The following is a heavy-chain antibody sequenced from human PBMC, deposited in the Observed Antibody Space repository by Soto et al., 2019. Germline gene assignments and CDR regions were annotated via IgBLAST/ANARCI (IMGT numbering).Heavy chain of an antibody. CDR1: GYTFITYG. Sequence: QVQLMQSGAEVKKPGASVKVSCKASGYTFITYGITWVRQAPGQGLEWMGWINTHNGNTNYAQKLQGRVTMTTDTPTSTAYMELRNLKSDDTAVYYCARGDRGDYWGQGTLVAVSS. J-gene: IGHJ4*02. CDR3: ARGDRGDY. V-gene: IGHV1-18*01. CDR2: INTHNGNT.